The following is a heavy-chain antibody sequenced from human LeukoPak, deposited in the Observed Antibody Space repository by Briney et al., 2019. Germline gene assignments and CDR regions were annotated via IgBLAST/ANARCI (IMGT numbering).Heavy chain of an antibody. CDR2: ISDRGGST. V-gene: IGHV3-23*01. CDR3: AKEKYNWNDGRDEGFDS. D-gene: IGHD1-1*01. CDR1: GFTFSNNA. Sequence: GGSLRLSCAVSGFTFSNNAMNWVRQAPGKGLEWVSRISDRGGSTYYADSVKGRFTISRDNSKNTLYLQMDSLRAEDTAVYYCAKEKYNWNDGRDEGFDSWGQGTVATVSS. J-gene: IGHJ4*02.